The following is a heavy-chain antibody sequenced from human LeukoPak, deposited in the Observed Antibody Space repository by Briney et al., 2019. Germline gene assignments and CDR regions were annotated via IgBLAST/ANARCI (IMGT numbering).Heavy chain of an antibody. CDR3: ARFGIPYGVDV. Sequence: GGSLRLSCAASGFTFSSFWMSWVRQAPGKGLEWVANIKPDGSEEEFADSLRGRFTISRDNAKKSLYLQMNRLTAGDTAVYYCARFGIPYGVDVWGQGTTVTVSS. D-gene: IGHD3-16*01. CDR2: IKPDGSEE. V-gene: IGHV3-7*04. CDR1: GFTFSSFW. J-gene: IGHJ6*02.